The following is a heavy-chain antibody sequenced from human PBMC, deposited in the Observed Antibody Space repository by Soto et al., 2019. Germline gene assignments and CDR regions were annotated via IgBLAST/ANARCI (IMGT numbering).Heavy chain of an antibody. CDR1: GYTFTSYD. J-gene: IGHJ5*02. CDR2: MNPNSGNT. CDR3: ARGPQYFISTSCKSGWFDP. Sequence: QVQLVQSGAEVKKPGASVKVSCKASGYTFTSYDINWVRQATGQGLEWMGWMNPNSGNTGYAQKFQGRVTMTRNTPINTAYNELSSLRSEDPAVYYCARGPQYFISTSCKSGWFDPWGQGTLVTVSS. V-gene: IGHV1-8*01. D-gene: IGHD2-2*01.